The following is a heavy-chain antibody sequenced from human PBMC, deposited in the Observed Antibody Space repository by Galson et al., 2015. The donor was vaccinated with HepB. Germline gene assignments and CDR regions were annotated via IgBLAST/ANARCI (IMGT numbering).Heavy chain of an antibody. CDR1: GGTFSSYA. CDR3: ARGPPPDFWSGYYQAAWGGYGMDV. CDR2: IIPIFGTA. D-gene: IGHD3-3*01. Sequence: SVKVSCKASGGTFSSYAISWGRQAPGQGLEWMGGIIPIFGTANYAQKFQGRVTITADESTSTAYMELSSLRSEDTAVYYCARGPPPDFWSGYYQAAWGGYGMDVWGQGTTVTVSS. V-gene: IGHV1-69*13. J-gene: IGHJ6*02.